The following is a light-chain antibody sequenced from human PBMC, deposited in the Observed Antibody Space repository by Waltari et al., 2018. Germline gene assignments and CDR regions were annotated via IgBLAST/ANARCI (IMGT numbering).Light chain of an antibody. J-gene: IGLJ3*02. V-gene: IGLV1-44*01. CDR2: RSD. CDR3: ASWDDSLNGHWV. Sequence: HSVLTQPPSAYGTPGQSVTIPCSGGAPNIAGNLVNAYQKLPGKAPKLLIYRSDLRPSGVPDRFSGSKSGTSASLAISGLQSEDEADYFCASWDDSLNGHWVFGGGTKVTVL. CDR1: APNIAGNL.